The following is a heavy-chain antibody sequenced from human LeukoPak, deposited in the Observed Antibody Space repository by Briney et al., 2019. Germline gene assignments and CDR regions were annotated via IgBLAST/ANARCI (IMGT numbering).Heavy chain of an antibody. CDR1: GGSISSGSYY. J-gene: IGHJ4*02. V-gene: IGHV4-61*02. CDR2: IYNTGSTTGST. CDR3: ARRGSRGLDY. Sequence: KSSETLSLTCTVSGGSISSGSYYWNWIRQPAGKGLEWIGRIYNTGSTTGSTTYNPSLKSRVTMSIDTSKTHFSLELSSVTAADTAVYYCARRGSRGLDYWGQGTLVTVSS. D-gene: IGHD3-10*01.